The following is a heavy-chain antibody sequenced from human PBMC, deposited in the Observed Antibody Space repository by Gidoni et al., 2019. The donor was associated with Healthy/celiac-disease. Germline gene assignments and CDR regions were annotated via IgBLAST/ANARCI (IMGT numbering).Heavy chain of an antibody. CDR2: ISYDGSNK. D-gene: IGHD6-19*01. CDR3: AKDKSSGWIQAFDI. J-gene: IGHJ3*02. Sequence: QVQLVESGGGVVQPGRSLRLSCAASGFTFSSYGMNWVRQAPGKGLEWVAVISYDGSNKYYADSVKGRFTISRDNSKNTLYLQMNSLRAEDTAVYYCAKDKSSGWIQAFDIWGQGTMVTVSS. V-gene: IGHV3-30*18. CDR1: GFTFSSYG.